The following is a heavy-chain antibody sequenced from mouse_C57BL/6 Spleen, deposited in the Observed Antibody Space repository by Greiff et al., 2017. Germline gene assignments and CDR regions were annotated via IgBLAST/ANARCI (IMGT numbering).Heavy chain of an antibody. V-gene: IGHV1-64*01. Sequence: QVQLKQPGAELVKPGASVKLSCKASGYTFTSYWMHWVKQRPGQGLEWIGMIHPNSGSTNYNEKFKSKATLTVDKSSSTAYMQLSSLTSEDSAVYYCARSYGSSLYFDYWGQGTTLTVSS. CDR1: GYTFTSYW. J-gene: IGHJ2*01. CDR3: ARSYGSSLYFDY. CDR2: IHPNSGST. D-gene: IGHD1-1*01.